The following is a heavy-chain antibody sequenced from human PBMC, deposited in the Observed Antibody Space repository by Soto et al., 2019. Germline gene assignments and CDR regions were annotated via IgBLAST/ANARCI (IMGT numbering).Heavy chain of an antibody. CDR1: GDSVSSSFW. CDR2: IYHTETT. J-gene: IGHJ4*02. D-gene: IGHD4-17*01. CDR3: ARYDFGTFDN. V-gene: IGHV4-4*02. Sequence: SETLSLTCAVSGDSVSSSFWWTWVRQPPGKGLEWIGEIYHTETTNYAPFLKSRVTISLDKSMNQFSLRFNSVTPADTAVYYCARYDFGTFDNWGQGIRVTVSS.